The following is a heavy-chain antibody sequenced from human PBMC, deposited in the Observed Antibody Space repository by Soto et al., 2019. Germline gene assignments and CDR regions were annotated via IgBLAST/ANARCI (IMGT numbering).Heavy chain of an antibody. V-gene: IGHV3-21*01. CDR1: GFTFSSYS. CDR2: ISSSSSYI. CDR3: ARDGGGIAAAGEYGMDV. J-gene: IGHJ6*02. Sequence: PVGSLRLSCAASGFTFSSYSMNWVRQAPGKGLEWVSSISSSSSYIYYADSVKGRFTISRDNAKNSLYLQMNSLRAEDTAVYYCARDGGGIAAAGEYGMDVCGQGTTVTVCS. D-gene: IGHD6-13*01.